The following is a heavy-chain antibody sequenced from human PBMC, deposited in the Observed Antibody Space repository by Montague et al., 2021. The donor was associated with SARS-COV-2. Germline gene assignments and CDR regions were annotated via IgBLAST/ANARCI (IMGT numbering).Heavy chain of an antibody. J-gene: IGHJ4*02. V-gene: IGHV2-70*01. D-gene: IGHD4-17*01. CDR1: GFSLNTSGMC. Sequence: PALVKPTQTLTLTCTSSGFSLNTSGMCVSWIRQPPGKALEWLALIDWDEDQYYSTSLKTRLTISKDTSKNQVVLTMTNMDPIDTATYYCARSYGDYRDSYFDYWGQGTLVTVSS. CDR2: IDWDEDQ. CDR3: ARSYGDYRDSYFDY.